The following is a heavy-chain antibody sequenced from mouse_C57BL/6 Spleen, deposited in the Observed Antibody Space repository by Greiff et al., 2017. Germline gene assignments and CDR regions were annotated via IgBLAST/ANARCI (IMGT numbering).Heavy chain of an antibody. D-gene: IGHD2-5*01. Sequence: EVQLVESGGGLVKPGGSLKLSCAASGFTFSSYAMSWVRQTPDKRLEWVATISDGGSYTYYPDNVKVRFTISRDNAKNNLYLQMSHLKSEDTAMYYCARDSNYVGGYAMDYWGQGTSVTVSS. J-gene: IGHJ4*01. V-gene: IGHV5-4*01. CDR3: ARDSNYVGGYAMDY. CDR1: GFTFSSYA. CDR2: ISDGGSYT.